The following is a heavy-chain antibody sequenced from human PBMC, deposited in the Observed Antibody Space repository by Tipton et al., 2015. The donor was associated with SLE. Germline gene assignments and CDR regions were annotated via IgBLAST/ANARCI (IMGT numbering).Heavy chain of an antibody. CDR3: ARGVEQQLVRGIAD. J-gene: IGHJ4*02. CDR1: GGSISSGGYY. D-gene: IGHD6-13*01. V-gene: IGHV4-31*03. Sequence: TLSLTCTVSGGSISSGGYYWSWIRQRPGKGLEWIGYIYYSGSTYYNPSLKSRVTISVDTSKNQFSLKLSSVTAADTAVYYCARGVEQQLVRGIADWGQGTLVTVSS. CDR2: IYYSGST.